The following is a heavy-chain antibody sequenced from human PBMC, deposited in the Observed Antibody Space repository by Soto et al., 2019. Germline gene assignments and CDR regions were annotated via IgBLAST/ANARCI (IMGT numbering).Heavy chain of an antibody. Sequence: EVQLVESGGGLVQPGGSLRLSCAASGFTFSDPYMDWVRQAPGKGLEWVGRVRNKANSYTTEYAASVKGRFTISRDDSKNSLSLQMNSLKTEDTAVYYCASSWFGELKYFVFWGQGTLVTVSS. V-gene: IGHV3-72*01. CDR3: ASSWFGELKYFVF. D-gene: IGHD3-10*01. J-gene: IGHJ4*02. CDR2: VRNKANSYTT. CDR1: GFTFSDPY.